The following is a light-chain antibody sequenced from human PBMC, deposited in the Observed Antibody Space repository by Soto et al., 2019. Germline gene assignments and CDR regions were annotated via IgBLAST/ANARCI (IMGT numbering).Light chain of an antibody. V-gene: IGKV3-15*01. CDR1: QSVRRS. J-gene: IGKJ4*01. Sequence: EVVMTQSPAILSVSPGERATLSCRASQSVRRSLAWYQQKPGQAPRLLIYDTSTRATGVPARFSGSGSGTEFTLTISSLQSEDFAIYYCQQYNTWPPLTFGGGTKVDIK. CDR2: DTS. CDR3: QQYNTWPPLT.